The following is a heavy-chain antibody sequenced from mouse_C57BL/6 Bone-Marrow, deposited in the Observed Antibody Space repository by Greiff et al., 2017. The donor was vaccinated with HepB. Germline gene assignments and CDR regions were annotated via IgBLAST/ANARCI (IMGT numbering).Heavy chain of an antibody. Sequence: VQLQQPGAELVMPGASVKLSCKASGYTFTSYWMHWVKQRPGQGLEWIREIDPSDSYTNYNQKFKGKSTLTVDKSSSTAYMQLSSLTSEDSAVYYCARAGWITTVPFAYWGQGTLVTVSA. V-gene: IGHV1-69*01. CDR1: GYTFTSYW. J-gene: IGHJ3*01. D-gene: IGHD1-1*01. CDR2: IDPSDSYT. CDR3: ARAGWITTVPFAY.